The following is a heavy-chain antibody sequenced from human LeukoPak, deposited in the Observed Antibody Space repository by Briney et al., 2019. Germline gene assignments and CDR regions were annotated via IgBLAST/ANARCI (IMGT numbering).Heavy chain of an antibody. Sequence: GGSLRLSCATSGFTFSSYGMHWVRQAPGRGLEWVAVIWYDGGNKYYGDSVKGRFTISRDHSKNTLYLQMNSLRAEDTAVYFCARELGGSASTYGMDVWGQGTTVTVSS. D-gene: IGHD2-2*01. CDR3: ARELGGSASTYGMDV. V-gene: IGHV3-33*01. J-gene: IGHJ6*02. CDR2: IWYDGGNK. CDR1: GFTFSSYG.